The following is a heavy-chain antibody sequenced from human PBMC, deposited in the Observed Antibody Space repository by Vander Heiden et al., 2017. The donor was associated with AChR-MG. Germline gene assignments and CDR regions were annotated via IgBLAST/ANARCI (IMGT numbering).Heavy chain of an antibody. Sequence: EVHLVESGGGLVQPGGSLILSCAASAFTFSPSHMNWVRPAPGKGLEWLAGIWGSGSTIYYADFVKGRFTISRDNSKNSLYLQINSLRAEDTASYYCAREDAGTVFDYWGQGTLVTVS. D-gene: IGHD4-4*01. J-gene: IGHJ4*02. V-gene: IGHV3-48*03. CDR1: AFTFSPSH. CDR3: AREDAGTVFDY. CDR2: IWGSGSTI.